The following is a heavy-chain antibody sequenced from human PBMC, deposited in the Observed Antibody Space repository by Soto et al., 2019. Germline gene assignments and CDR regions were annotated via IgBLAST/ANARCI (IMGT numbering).Heavy chain of an antibody. D-gene: IGHD2-2*01. Sequence: QVQLVQSGAEVKKPGSSVKVSCKASGGTFSSYAISWVRQAPGQGLEWMGGIIPISGTANYAQKFQGRVTITADESTSQDYMELSSLRSEDTAVYYCARSQGSSTSLEIYYYYYYGMDVWGQGTTVTVSS. CDR1: GGTFSSYA. V-gene: IGHV1-69*01. J-gene: IGHJ6*02. CDR3: ARSQGSSTSLEIYYYYYYGMDV. CDR2: IIPISGTA.